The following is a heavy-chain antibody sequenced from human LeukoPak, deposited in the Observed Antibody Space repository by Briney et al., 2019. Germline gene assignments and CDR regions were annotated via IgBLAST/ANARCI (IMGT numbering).Heavy chain of an antibody. D-gene: IGHD5-18*01. CDR1: GFTFSSYG. CDR2: IWYDGSNK. CDR3: ARDSYGPEY. Sequence: GGSLRLSCAASGFTFSSYGMHWVRQAPGKGLEWVAVIWYDGSNKYYADSVKGRFTISRDNSKNTLYLQIDSLRAEDTAVYYCARDSYGPEYWGQGTLVTVSS. J-gene: IGHJ4*02. V-gene: IGHV3-33*01.